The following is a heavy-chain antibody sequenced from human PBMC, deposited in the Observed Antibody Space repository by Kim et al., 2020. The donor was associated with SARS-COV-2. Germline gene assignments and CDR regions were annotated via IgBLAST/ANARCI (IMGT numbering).Heavy chain of an antibody. CDR2: TNK. Sequence: TNKYYAHAVKGRFTISRDNSKNTLYLQMNSLRAEDTAVYYCAKLVGAFDIWGQGTMVTVSS. V-gene: IGHV3-30*02. D-gene: IGHD2-15*01. CDR3: AKLVGAFDI. J-gene: IGHJ3*02.